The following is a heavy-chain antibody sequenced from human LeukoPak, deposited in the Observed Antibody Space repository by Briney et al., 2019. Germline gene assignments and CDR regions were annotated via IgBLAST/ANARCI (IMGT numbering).Heavy chain of an antibody. J-gene: IGHJ5*02. D-gene: IGHD2-2*01. CDR1: GYTFTSYG. Sequence: ASVKVSCKASGYTFTSYGISWVRQAPGQGLEWMGWISAYNGNTNYAQKLQGRVTMTTDTSTSTAYMELRSLRSDDTAVYYCARYLGYCSSTSCYLNWFDPWGQGTLVTVSS. CDR3: ARYLGYCSSTSCYLNWFDP. V-gene: IGHV1-18*01. CDR2: ISAYNGNT.